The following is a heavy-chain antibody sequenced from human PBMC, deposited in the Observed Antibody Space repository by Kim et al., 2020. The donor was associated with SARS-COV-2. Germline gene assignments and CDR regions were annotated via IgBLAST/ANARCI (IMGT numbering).Heavy chain of an antibody. CDR1: GFTFSSYE. J-gene: IGHJ4*02. CDR3: ARGHYYDSSGHFDY. CDR2: ISSSGSTI. D-gene: IGHD3-22*01. Sequence: GGSLRLSCAASGFTFSSYEMNWVRQAPGKGLEWVSYISSSGSTIYYADSVKGRFTIFRDNAKNSLYLQMNSLRAEDTAVYYCARGHYYDSSGHFDYWGQGTLVTVSS. V-gene: IGHV3-48*03.